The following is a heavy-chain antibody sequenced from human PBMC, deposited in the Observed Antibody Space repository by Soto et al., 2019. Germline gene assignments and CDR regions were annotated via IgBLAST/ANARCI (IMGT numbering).Heavy chain of an antibody. J-gene: IGHJ4*02. CDR1: RFTFNIYA. CDR2: ISGSGGST. D-gene: IGHD3-3*01. V-gene: IGHV3-23*01. Sequence: GGSLRLSCVASRFTFNIYAMSWVRQAPGKGLEWVSAISGSGGSTYYADSVKGRFTISRDNSKNTLYLQMNSLRAEDTAVYYCAKDPRKSAPSFGVVIPDFDYWGQGTLVTVSS. CDR3: AKDPRKSAPSFGVVIPDFDY.